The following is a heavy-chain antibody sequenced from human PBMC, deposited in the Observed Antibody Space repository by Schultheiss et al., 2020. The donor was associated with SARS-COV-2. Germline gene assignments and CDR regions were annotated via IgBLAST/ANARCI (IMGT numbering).Heavy chain of an antibody. D-gene: IGHD2-2*01. Sequence: GGSLRLSCAASVFPFLRSSLPFLRQAPGKGLECVAVISYDGSNKYYADSVKGRFTISRDNSKNTLYLQMNSLRAEDTAVYYCATLKPRYCSSTSCPTPWGQGRLV. CDR2: ISYDGSNK. V-gene: IGHV3-30*04. CDR3: ATLKPRYCSSTSCPTP. CDR1: VFPFLRSS. J-gene: IGHJ5*02.